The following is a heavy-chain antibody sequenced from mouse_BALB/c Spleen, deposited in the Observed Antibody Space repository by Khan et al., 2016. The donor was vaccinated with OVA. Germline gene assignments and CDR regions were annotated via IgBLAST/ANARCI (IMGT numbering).Heavy chain of an antibody. CDR3: ARSLYYSDSYAMDY. J-gene: IGHJ4*01. V-gene: IGHV3-2*02. CDR2: ISSTGST. Sequence: VQLKESGPGLVKPSQSLSLTCTVTGYSITSDYAWNWIRQFPGNKLEWMGYISSTGSTSYNPSLKSRISITRDTSKTQFFLHLNSVTTEDTATYYGARSLYYSDSYAMDYWGQGTSVTVSS. D-gene: IGHD2-13*01. CDR1: GYSITSDYA.